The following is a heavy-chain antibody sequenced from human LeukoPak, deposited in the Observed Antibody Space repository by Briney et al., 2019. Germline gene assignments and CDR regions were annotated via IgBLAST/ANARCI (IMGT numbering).Heavy chain of an antibody. J-gene: IGHJ4*02. Sequence: SVKVSCKASGGTFSSYAISWVRQAPGQGLEWMGGIIPIFGTANYAQKFQGRVTITADKSTSTAYMELSSLRSEDTAVYYCARATTDYYDSSGYYYFDYWGQGTLVTVSS. CDR3: ARATTDYYDSSGYYYFDY. CDR2: IIPIFGTA. V-gene: IGHV1-69*06. CDR1: GGTFSSYA. D-gene: IGHD3-22*01.